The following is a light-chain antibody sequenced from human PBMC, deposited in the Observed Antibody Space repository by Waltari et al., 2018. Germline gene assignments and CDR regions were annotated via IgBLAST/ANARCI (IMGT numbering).Light chain of an antibody. CDR1: SSDVGSYNL. CDR2: EGS. J-gene: IGLJ1*01. CDR3: CSYAGIGTLYV. Sequence: QSALTQPASVSGSPGQSITISCTGTSSDVGSYNLVSWYQQHPGKSPKLMIYEGSKRPSGVSNRFSGSKSGNTASLTISVLQAEDEADYYCCSYAGIGTLYVFGTGTKVTVL. V-gene: IGLV2-23*01.